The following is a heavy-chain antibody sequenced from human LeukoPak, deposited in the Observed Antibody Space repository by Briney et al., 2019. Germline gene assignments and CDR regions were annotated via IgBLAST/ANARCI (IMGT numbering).Heavy chain of an antibody. CDR3: ARAKIAAAGTGAFDV. V-gene: IGHV3-23*01. CDR2: FSATDGRA. Sequence: GGSLRLSCEASGFTFSSYAMTWVRQAAGKGLEWVSAFSATDGRAPHGESVEGRLTIARVNSKKTLFLQMNSLGAEDTAVYYCARAKIAAAGTGAFDVWGQGTLVTVSS. D-gene: IGHD6-13*01. CDR1: GFTFSSYA. J-gene: IGHJ3*01.